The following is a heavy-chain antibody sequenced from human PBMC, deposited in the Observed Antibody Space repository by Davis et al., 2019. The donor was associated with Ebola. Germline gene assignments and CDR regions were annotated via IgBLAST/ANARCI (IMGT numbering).Heavy chain of an antibody. V-gene: IGHV5-51*01. D-gene: IGHD2-2*01. CDR3: ARQGTTSWDS. CDR1: GNSFSSLW. CDR2: IYPGDSDT. Sequence: GESLKISCKDSGNSFSSLWIACVRQMPGKGLECMGIIYPGDSDTSYSPSFQGQVTISADKSISTAYLQWSSLKAADTATYYGARQGTTSWDSWGQGTLVTVSS. J-gene: IGHJ4*02.